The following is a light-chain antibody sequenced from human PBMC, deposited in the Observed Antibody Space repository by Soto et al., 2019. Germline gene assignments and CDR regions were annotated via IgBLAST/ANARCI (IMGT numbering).Light chain of an antibody. CDR3: CSYTGIYTHVV. J-gene: IGLJ2*01. CDR2: DVT. Sequence: QSALTQPRSVSGSPGQSVTISCTGTSTDVDDSNYVSWVQQHPGKAPKLLIYDVTKRPSGVPNRFSASKSGNTASLTISGLLAEDEADYYCCSYTGIYTHVVFGGGTKLTVL. CDR1: STDVDDSNY. V-gene: IGLV2-11*01.